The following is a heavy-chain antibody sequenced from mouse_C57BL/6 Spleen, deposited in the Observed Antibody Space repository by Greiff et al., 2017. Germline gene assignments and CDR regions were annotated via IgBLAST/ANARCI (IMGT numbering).Heavy chain of an antibody. CDR3: TRSYYGNYYAMDY. V-gene: IGHV14-4*01. D-gene: IGHD2-1*01. J-gene: IGHJ4*01. CDR1: GFNIKDDY. Sequence: EVQLQQSGAELVRPGASVKLSCTASGFNIKDDYMHWVKQRPEQGLEWIGWIDPENGDTEYASKFQGKATITADTSSNTAYLQLSSLISEDTAVYYCTRSYYGNYYAMDYWGQGTSVTVSS. CDR2: IDPENGDT.